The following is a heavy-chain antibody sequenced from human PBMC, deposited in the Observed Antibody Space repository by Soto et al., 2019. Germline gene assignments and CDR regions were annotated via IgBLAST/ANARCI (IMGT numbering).Heavy chain of an antibody. D-gene: IGHD1-1*01. V-gene: IGHV3-23*01. CDR2: ISGSGVAK. J-gene: IGHJ1*01. CDR1: GFTFSSSA. CDR3: AKDRSPGATTWNVY. Sequence: GGSLRLSCVVSGFTFSSSAINWVRQAPGKGLEWVSTISGSGVAKFYADSVKGRFTISRDNSDNTVSLQMNSLRAEDAAVYYCAKDRSPGATTWNVYWGQGTLVTVSS.